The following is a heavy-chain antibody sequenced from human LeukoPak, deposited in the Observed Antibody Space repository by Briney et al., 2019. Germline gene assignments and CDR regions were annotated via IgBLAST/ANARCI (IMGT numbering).Heavy chain of an antibody. CDR1: GFTFSSYG. CDR3: AREGAYSSSWYGYNWFDP. V-gene: IGHV3-33*01. D-gene: IGHD6-13*01. Sequence: GGSLRLSCAASGFTFSSYGMHWVRQAPGKGLEWVAVIWYDGSNKYYADSVKGRLTISRDNSKNTLYLQMNSLRAEGTAVYYCAREGAYSSSWYGYNWFDPWGQGTLVTVSS. J-gene: IGHJ5*02. CDR2: IWYDGSNK.